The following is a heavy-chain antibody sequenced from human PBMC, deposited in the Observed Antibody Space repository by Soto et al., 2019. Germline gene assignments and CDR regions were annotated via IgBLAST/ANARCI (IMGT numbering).Heavy chain of an antibody. CDR2: IYYSGST. CDR3: ARIKYSGYENYMDV. Sequence: PSETLSLTCTVSGGSISSGDYYWSWIRQPPGKGLEWIGYIYYSGSTNYNPSLKSRVTISVDTSKNQFSLKLSSVTAADTAVYYCARIKYSGYENYMDVWGKGTTVTVSS. J-gene: IGHJ6*03. V-gene: IGHV4-61*08. CDR1: GGSISSGDYY. D-gene: IGHD5-12*01.